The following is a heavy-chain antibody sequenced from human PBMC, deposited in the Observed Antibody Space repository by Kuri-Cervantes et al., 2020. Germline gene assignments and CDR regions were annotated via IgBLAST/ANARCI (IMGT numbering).Heavy chain of an antibody. J-gene: IGHJ4*02. V-gene: IGHV3-9*01. D-gene: IGHD3-22*01. CDR3: ARETKNYYDSSGYYFH. CDR2: ISWNSGSI. CDR1: GFTFDDYA. Sequence: GGSLRLSCAASGFTFDDYAMHWVRQAPGKGLEWVSGISWNSGSIGYADSVKGRFTISRDNAKNSLYLQMNSLRAEDTAVYYCARETKNYYDSSGYYFHWGQGTLVTVSS.